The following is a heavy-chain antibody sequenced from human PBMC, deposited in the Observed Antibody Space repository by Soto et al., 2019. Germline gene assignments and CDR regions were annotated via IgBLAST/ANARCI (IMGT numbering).Heavy chain of an antibody. V-gene: IGHV4-34*01. D-gene: IGHD3-3*01. CDR3: ATRITVFGLLIPPFDP. CDR1: GGSVNGYY. J-gene: IGHJ5*02. Sequence: SETLSLTCAVYGGSVNGYYWNWIRQPPGKGLEWIGAINHTGGTHYRPSLKSRVTMSVDTSKNQFSLRLSSVTSADTAISYCATRITVFGLLIPPFDPWGQGTQVTVSS. CDR2: INHTGGT.